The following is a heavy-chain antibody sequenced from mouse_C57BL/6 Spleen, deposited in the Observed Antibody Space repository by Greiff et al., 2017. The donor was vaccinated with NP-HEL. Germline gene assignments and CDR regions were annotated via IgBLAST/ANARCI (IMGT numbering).Heavy chain of an antibody. J-gene: IGHJ4*01. CDR1: GYTFTSYW. CDR3: AREDDYYAMDY. V-gene: IGHV1-64*01. Sequence: QVQLKQPGAELVKPGASVKLSCKASGYTFTSYWMHWVKQRPGQGLEWIGMIHPNSGSTNYNEKFKSKATLTVDKSSSTAHMQLSSLTSEDSAVYYCAREDDYYAMDYWGQGTSVTVSS. CDR2: IHPNSGST.